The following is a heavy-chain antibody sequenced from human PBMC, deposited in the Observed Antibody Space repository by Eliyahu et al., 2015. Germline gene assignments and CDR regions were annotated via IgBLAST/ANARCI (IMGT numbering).Heavy chain of an antibody. D-gene: IGHD3-10*01. Sequence: QVQLQQWGAGLLKPSETLSLTCAVYGGSFSGYYWSWIRQPPGKGLEWIGEINHSGSTNYNPSLKSRVTISVDTSKNQFSLKLSSVTAADTAVYYCARVGGPRYYYGSGSYGIWFDPWGQGTLVTVSS. J-gene: IGHJ5*02. CDR3: ARVGGPRYYYGSGSYGIWFDP. CDR1: GGSFSGYY. CDR2: INHSGST. V-gene: IGHV4-34*01.